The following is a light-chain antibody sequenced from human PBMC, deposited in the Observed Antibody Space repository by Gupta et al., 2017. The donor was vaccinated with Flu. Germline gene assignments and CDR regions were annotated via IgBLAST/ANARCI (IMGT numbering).Light chain of an antibody. CDR1: QSLSSD. CDR3: QQRSHWPPS. J-gene: IGKJ4*01. Sequence: GEKATLACRASQSLSSDLAWYQQRPGQAPRLLIYDASNRATGIPARFSGSGSGTDFTLTINSLEPEDFALYYCQQRSHWPPSFGGGTNVEI. CDR2: DAS. V-gene: IGKV3-11*01.